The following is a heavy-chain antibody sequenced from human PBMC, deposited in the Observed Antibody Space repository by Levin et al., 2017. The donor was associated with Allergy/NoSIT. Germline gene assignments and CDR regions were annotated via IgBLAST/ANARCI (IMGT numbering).Heavy chain of an antibody. J-gene: IGHJ4*02. CDR1: GFSFDDYA. V-gene: IGHV3-9*01. Sequence: PGGSLRLSCVAYGFSFDDYAMHWVRQAPGKGLEWVSGISWNSGSIGYADSVKGRFTISRDNAKNSLYLQMNSLRAEDTALYYCARDIDPKYDYVWGSQNDYWGQGTLVTVSS. CDR3: ARDIDPKYDYVWGSQNDY. D-gene: IGHD3-16*01. CDR2: ISWNSGSI.